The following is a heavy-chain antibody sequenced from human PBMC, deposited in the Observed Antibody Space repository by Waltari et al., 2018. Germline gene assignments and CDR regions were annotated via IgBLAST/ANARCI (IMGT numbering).Heavy chain of an antibody. CDR3: ARVISYYDFWSGYYNPHAFDI. V-gene: IGHV4-59*01. J-gene: IGHJ3*02. D-gene: IGHD3-3*01. CDR1: GGSISSYY. Sequence: QVQLQESGPGLVKPSETLSLTCTVSGGSISSYYWSWIRQPPGKGLEWIGYIYYSGSTNYNPSLKSRVTISVDTSKNQFSLKLSSVTAADTAVYYCARVISYYDFWSGYYNPHAFDIWGQGTMVTVSS. CDR2: IYYSGST.